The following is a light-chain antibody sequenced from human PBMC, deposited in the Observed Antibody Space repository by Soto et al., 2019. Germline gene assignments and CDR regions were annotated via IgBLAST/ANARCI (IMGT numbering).Light chain of an antibody. CDR1: ESVSSN. J-gene: IGKJ1*01. CDR3: QQYNKWRT. V-gene: IGKV3-15*01. CDR2: GAS. Sequence: DIVLTQSPGTLSLSPGERATLSCRASESVSSNLAWYQQKPGQAPRLLIYGASTRATGIPARISGSGSGTEFTLTISSLQSEDFAVYYCQQYNKWRTFGQGTKVDI.